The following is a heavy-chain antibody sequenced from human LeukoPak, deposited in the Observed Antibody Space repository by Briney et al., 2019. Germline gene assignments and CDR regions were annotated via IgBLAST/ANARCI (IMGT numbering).Heavy chain of an antibody. CDR3: TTPSYVVGY. Sequence: PGGSLSLSCAASGFTFTNAWMSWVRQAPGKVLEWIGRSKSQTDGGTTDYAAPVKGRFTISRDDSKNTVYLQMNSLRTDDTAVYYCTTPSYVVGYWGQGTLVTVSS. V-gene: IGHV3-15*01. CDR1: GFTFTNAW. D-gene: IGHD2-15*01. CDR2: SKSQTDGGTT. J-gene: IGHJ4*02.